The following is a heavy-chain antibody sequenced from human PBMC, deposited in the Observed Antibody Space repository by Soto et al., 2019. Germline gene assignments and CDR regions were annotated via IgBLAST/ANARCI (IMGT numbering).Heavy chain of an antibody. CDR2: ISLYSDGT. CDR1: AYTFSNYG. V-gene: IGHV1-18*01. J-gene: IGHJ5*02. D-gene: IGHD2-2*01. CDR3: ARVVPGAEAWFGP. Sequence: SVKVSCETSAYTFSNYGITWVRQAPGQPLEWLGWISLYSDGTNYAQKFQGRVSMTTDTSTTTAYMELRSLRSDDTAVYYCARVVPGAEAWFGPWGQGTLVTVSS.